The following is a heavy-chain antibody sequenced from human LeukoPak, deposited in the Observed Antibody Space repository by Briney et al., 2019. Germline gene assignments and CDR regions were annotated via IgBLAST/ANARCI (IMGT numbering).Heavy chain of an antibody. D-gene: IGHD1-7*01. CDR1: GGTFSSYA. CDR2: IIPIFGTA. V-gene: IGHV1-69*05. Sequence: ASVKVSCKASGGTFSSYAISWVRQAPGQGLEWMGGIIPIFGTANYAQKFQGRVTITTDESTSTAYMELSSLRSEDAAVYYCARDILSTGTTGVWGQGTLVTVSS. CDR3: ARDILSTGTTGV. J-gene: IGHJ4*02.